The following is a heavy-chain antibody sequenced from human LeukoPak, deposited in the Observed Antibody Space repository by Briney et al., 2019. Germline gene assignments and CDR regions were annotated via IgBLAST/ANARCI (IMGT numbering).Heavy chain of an antibody. D-gene: IGHD6-19*01. CDR2: IRYDGSNK. Sequence: GGSLRLSCAASGFTFSSYDMHWVRQAPGKGLEWVAFIRYDGSNKYYADSVKGRFTISRDNSKNTLYLQMNSLRAEDTAVYYCAKDRGSGWYLLGYWGQGTLVTVSS. CDR1: GFTFSSYD. CDR3: AKDRGSGWYLLGY. V-gene: IGHV3-30*02. J-gene: IGHJ4*02.